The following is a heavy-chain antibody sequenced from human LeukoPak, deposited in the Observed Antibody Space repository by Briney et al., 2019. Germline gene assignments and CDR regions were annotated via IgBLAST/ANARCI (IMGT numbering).Heavy chain of an antibody. Sequence: SGTLSLTCTVSGGSISSYYWSWIRQPPGKGLEWIGNIYYSGSTNYNPSLKSRVTISVDTSKNQFSLKLSSVTAADTAVYYCTRGSTAYYYMDVWGKGTTVTISS. CDR1: GGSISSYY. CDR3: TRGSTAYYYMDV. D-gene: IGHD5-18*01. V-gene: IGHV4-59*01. CDR2: IYYSGST. J-gene: IGHJ6*03.